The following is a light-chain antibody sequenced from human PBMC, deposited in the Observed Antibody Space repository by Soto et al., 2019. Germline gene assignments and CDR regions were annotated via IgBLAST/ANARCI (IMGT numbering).Light chain of an antibody. CDR2: GAS. CDR3: QQYNNWPLYT. CDR1: QSVSSN. Sequence: EVVMTQSPATLSVSPGERATLSCRASQSVSSNLAWYQQKPVQAPRLLIYGASTSATGIPARFSGSGSGTEFTLTISSLQSEDFEVYYCQQYNNWPLYTFGQGTKLEIK. V-gene: IGKV3D-15*01. J-gene: IGKJ2*01.